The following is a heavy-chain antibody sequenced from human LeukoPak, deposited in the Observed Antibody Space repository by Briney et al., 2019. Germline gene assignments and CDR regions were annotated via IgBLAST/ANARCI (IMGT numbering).Heavy chain of an antibody. Sequence: SETLSLTCTVSGGSISSYYWSWIRQPPGKGLEWIGYIYYSGSTNYNPSLKSRVSMSIDTSKNQFSLKLMSVTAADTAVYYCARDSGTTGEVKFDPWGQGTLVTVSS. CDR3: ARDSGTTGEVKFDP. CDR2: IYYSGST. D-gene: IGHD3-10*01. J-gene: IGHJ5*02. V-gene: IGHV4-59*12. CDR1: GGSISSYY.